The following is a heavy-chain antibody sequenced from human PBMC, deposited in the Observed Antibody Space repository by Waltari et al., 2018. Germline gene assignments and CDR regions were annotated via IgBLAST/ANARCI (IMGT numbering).Heavy chain of an antibody. CDR1: GGSFSGYY. J-gene: IGHJ4*02. V-gene: IGHV4-34*01. CDR3: ARGGPGIAAAGVDY. Sequence: QVQLQQWGAGLLKPSETPSLTCAVSGGSFSGYYWSWIRQPPGKGLEWIGEINHSGSTNYNPSLKSRVTISVDTSKNQFSLKLSSVTAADTAVYYCARGGPGIAAAGVDYWGQGTLVTVSS. CDR2: INHSGST. D-gene: IGHD6-13*01.